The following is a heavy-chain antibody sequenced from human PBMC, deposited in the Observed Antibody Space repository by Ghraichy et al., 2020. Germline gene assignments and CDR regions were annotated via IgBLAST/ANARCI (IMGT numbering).Heavy chain of an antibody. CDR2: ISSSGSTI. CDR3: ASVDYGYYYYYYYGMDV. D-gene: IGHD4-17*01. J-gene: IGHJ6*04. Sequence: GGSLRLSCAASGFTFSSYEMNWVRQAPGKGLEWVSYISSSGSTIYYADSVKGRFTISRDNAKNSLYLQMNSLRAEDTAVYYCASVDYGYYYYYYYGMDVWGKGTTVTVSS. CDR1: GFTFSSYE. V-gene: IGHV3-48*03.